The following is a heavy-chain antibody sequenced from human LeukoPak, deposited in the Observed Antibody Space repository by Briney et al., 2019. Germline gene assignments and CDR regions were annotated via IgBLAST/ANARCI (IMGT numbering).Heavy chain of an antibody. CDR1: GFTFNSYA. V-gene: IGHV3-23*01. CDR3: ARGIIRYYFDY. Sequence: HSGGSLRLSCAASGFTFNSYAMNWVRQAPGKGLEWVSVISGDGGRTYYADSVKGRFTISRDNSKSTLYLQMNSLRAEDTAVYYCARGIIRYYFDYWGQGTLVTVSS. D-gene: IGHD1-14*01. J-gene: IGHJ4*02. CDR2: ISGDGGRT.